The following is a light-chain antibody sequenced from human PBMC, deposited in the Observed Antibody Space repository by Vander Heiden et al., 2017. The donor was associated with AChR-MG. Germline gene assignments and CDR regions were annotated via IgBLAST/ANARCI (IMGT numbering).Light chain of an antibody. V-gene: IGLV1-44*01. Sequence: QSVLTQPPSASGTPGQRVTISCSGSSSHIGSNFVSWYQQLPGTAPKLLIYNSIQRPSGVPDRFSGSKSGTSASLAISGLQSEDEANYYCAAWDDSLNALVFGGGTKLTVL. J-gene: IGLJ3*02. CDR2: NSI. CDR3: AAWDDSLNALV. CDR1: SSHIGSNF.